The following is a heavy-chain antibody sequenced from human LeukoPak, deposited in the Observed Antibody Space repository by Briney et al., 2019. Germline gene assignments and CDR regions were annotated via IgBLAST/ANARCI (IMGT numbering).Heavy chain of an antibody. Sequence: CAXXGXTXDXXAMHWXXXAXXXGLXXGSXXSWNSGSIGYADSVKGRFTISRDNATNSLYLQMNSLRAEDTALYYCAKDISPDDYGDLRSVAFDYWGQGTLVTVSS. J-gene: IGHJ4*02. D-gene: IGHD4-17*01. CDR2: XSWNSGSI. V-gene: IGHV3-9*01. CDR1: GXTXDXXA. CDR3: AKDISPDDYGDLRSVAFDY.